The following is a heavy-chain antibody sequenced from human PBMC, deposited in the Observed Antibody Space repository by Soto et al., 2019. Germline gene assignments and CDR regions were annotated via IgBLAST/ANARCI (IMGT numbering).Heavy chain of an antibody. D-gene: IGHD4-17*01. CDR2: IIPILGIA. Sequence: QVQLVQSAAEVKKPGSSVKVSCKASGGTFSSHSSSWVRQAPGQGLEWMGRIIPILGIATYAHKFRGRVTITADKSTSTADMELSSLRAEDTAVYYCARDPGTVTTAYGVDVWGQGTTVTVSS. J-gene: IGHJ6*02. CDR1: GGTFSSHS. V-gene: IGHV1-69*08. CDR3: ARDPGTVTTAYGVDV.